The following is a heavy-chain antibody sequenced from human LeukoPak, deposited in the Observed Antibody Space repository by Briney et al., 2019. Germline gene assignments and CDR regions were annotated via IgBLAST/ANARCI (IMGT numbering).Heavy chain of an antibody. CDR1: GCTFSTYW. D-gene: IGHD6-13*01. Sequence: AGSLTLSCAASGCTFSTYWMSWIRQAPGKGLEWVANIKEDGSANYYVDSVKGRFTISRDNAKNSLYLQMNSLRAEDTAVYYCARQDIVERIAAAGIWGRIGKRGINFDYWGQGTLVTVSS. V-gene: IGHV3-7*01. CDR2: IKEDGSAN. CDR3: ARQDIVERIAAAGIWGRIGKRGINFDY. J-gene: IGHJ4*02.